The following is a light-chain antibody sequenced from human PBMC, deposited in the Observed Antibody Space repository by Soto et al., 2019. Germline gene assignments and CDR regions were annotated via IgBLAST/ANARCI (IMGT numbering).Light chain of an antibody. Sequence: EIVMTHSPATLSVSPGERATLSCRASQSVSSNLAWYQQKPGQAPRLLIYGASTRATGIPARFSGSGSGTEFTLTISSLQSEDFAVYYCQQYNNWPPGVTFGQGTKVDIK. CDR1: QSVSSN. V-gene: IGKV3-15*01. CDR3: QQYNNWPPGVT. CDR2: GAS. J-gene: IGKJ1*01.